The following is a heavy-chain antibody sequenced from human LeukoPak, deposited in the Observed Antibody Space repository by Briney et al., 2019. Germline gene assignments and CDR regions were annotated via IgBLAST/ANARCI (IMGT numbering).Heavy chain of an antibody. CDR2: IIPIFGTA. Sequence: SVKVSCKASGGTFSSYAISWVRQAPGQGLEWMGGIIPIFGTANYAQKFQGRVTITADKSTSTAYMELSSLRSDDTAVYYCARERGLWFGELLNMDVWGKGTTVTISS. J-gene: IGHJ6*03. CDR3: ARERGLWFGELLNMDV. V-gene: IGHV1-69*06. CDR1: GGTFSSYA. D-gene: IGHD3-10*01.